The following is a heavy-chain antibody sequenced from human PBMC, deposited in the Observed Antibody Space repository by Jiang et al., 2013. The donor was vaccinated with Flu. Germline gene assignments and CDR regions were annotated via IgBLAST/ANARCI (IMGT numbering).Heavy chain of an antibody. J-gene: IGHJ5*02. CDR3: ARDVTGIRGLGH. Sequence: VQLLESGGGLVRPGGSLRLSCAASGFNFGDYYMNWVRQAPGKGLEWVSFIDGISSDTNYADSVRGRFTVSRDNAKNSLYLQLTSLRADDTAVYYCARDVTGIRGLGHWGQGTLVTVSS. CDR2: IDGISSDT. CDR1: GFNFGDYY. V-gene: IGHV3-11*06. D-gene: IGHD3-10*01.